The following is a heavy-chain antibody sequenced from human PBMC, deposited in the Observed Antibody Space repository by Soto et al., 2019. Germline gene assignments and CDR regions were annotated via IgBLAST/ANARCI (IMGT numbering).Heavy chain of an antibody. D-gene: IGHD1-1*01. J-gene: IGHJ4*02. CDR1: GFTFSNFA. V-gene: IGHV3-23*01. CDR3: ARDPPYRMYYFHY. Sequence: EVQLLESGGGLVQPGGSLRLSCAASGFTFSNFAMSWVRQAPGKGLEWVSTFYSITGNRFYADSVKGRFTISRDNSKNTLYLEMSSLRAEDTAVYYCARDPPYRMYYFHYWGQGTLVTVSS. CDR2: FYSITGNR.